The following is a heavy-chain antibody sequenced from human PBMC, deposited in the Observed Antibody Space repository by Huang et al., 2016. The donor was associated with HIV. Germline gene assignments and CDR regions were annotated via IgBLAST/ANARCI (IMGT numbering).Heavy chain of an antibody. J-gene: IGHJ4*02. CDR2: IAYDGRRQ. V-gene: IGHV3-30*18. CDR3: AKESRWFSDFDH. D-gene: IGHD2-15*01. CDR1: GFKLSGFG. Sequence: QVHLVESGGGVVQPGGSLRLSCAASGFKLSGFGMHWVRQAPGKGLELVAVIAYDGRRQFNTDSVKGRFTISRDNSDNTLSLQMKGLRPDDTAVYYCAKESRWFSDFDHWGQGVLVSVSS.